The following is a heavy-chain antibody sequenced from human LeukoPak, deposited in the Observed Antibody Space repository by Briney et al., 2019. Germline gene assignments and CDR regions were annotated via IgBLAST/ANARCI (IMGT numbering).Heavy chain of an antibody. CDR1: GYTFTSYG. J-gene: IGHJ3*02. Sequence: ASVKVSCKASGYTFTSYGISWVRQAPGQGLEWMGWISAYNGNTNYAQKLQGRVTMTTDTSTSTAYMELRSLRSDDTAVYYCARETIFGVAMNAFDIWGQGTMVTVSS. D-gene: IGHD3-3*01. CDR3: ARETIFGVAMNAFDI. CDR2: ISAYNGNT. V-gene: IGHV1-18*01.